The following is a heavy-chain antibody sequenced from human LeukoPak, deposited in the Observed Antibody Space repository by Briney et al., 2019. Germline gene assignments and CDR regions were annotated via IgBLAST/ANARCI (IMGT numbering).Heavy chain of an antibody. CDR2: LRYDGSNK. D-gene: IGHD2-2*01. CDR3: AKDSSTSCHD. J-gene: IGHJ4*02. V-gene: IGHV3-30*02. CDR1: GFAFRTYG. Sequence: GGSLRLSCAASGFAFRTYGMHWVRQAPGKGLEWVAFLRYDGSNKYYADSVKGRFTISRDNSKNTLYLQMNSLRVEDTAVYYCAKDSSTSCHDWGQGTLVTVSS.